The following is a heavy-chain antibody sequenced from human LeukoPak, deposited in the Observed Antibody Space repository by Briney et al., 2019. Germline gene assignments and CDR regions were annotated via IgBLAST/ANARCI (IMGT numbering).Heavy chain of an antibody. D-gene: IGHD6-6*01. CDR2: ISAYNGNT. CDR1: RYSFTTYG. J-gene: IGHJ5*02. CDR3: ARDMISVRPNWFDP. Sequence: ASVKVSCMASRYSFTTYGISWGRQAPGQGLEWMGWISAYNGNTNYAQKLQGRVTMTTDTSTSTAYMELRSLRSDDTAVYYCARDMISVRPNWFDPWGQGTLVTVSS. V-gene: IGHV1-18*01.